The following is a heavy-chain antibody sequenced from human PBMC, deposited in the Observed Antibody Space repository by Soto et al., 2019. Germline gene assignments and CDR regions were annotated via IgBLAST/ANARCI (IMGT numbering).Heavy chain of an antibody. Sequence: QPGGSLRLSCAASEFTFSDYAMSWVRQAPGKGLEWVSGISASGDNTYSADSVKGRFTISRDNPKNTLYLQMNSLRAEDTAIYYCAKGTFYGNHLFDFWGQGTLVTVSS. D-gene: IGHD4-17*01. CDR1: EFTFSDYA. CDR3: AKGTFYGNHLFDF. J-gene: IGHJ4*02. V-gene: IGHV3-23*01. CDR2: ISASGDNT.